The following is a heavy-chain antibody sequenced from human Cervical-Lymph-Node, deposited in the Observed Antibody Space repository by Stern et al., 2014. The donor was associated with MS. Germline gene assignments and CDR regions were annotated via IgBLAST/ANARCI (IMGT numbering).Heavy chain of an antibody. CDR2: IYYSGST. J-gene: IGHJ4*02. V-gene: IGHV4-39*01. Sequence: QLQLQESGPGLVKPSETLSLTCTVSGGSISSSSYYWGWIRQPPGKRLEWIGTIYYSGSTYYNPSLKSRVTISLDPSKTQFSLKLSSVTAADTSVYYCAKAPYYYDTSGLTYYFDYWGQGTLVTVSS. D-gene: IGHD3-22*01. CDR3: AKAPYYYDTSGLTYYFDY. CDR1: GGSISSSSYY.